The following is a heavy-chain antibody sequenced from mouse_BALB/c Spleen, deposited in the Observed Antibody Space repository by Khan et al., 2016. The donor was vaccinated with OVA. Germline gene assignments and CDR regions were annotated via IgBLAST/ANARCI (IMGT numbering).Heavy chain of an antibody. V-gene: IGHV5-6*01. CDR1: GFTFSTYG. J-gene: IGHJ3*01. D-gene: IGHD1-1*02. CDR3: ARLAYYYNSEGFAY. Sequence: EVELVESGGDLVKPGGSLKLSCAASGFTFSTYGMSWVRQTPDKRLEWVATISSGGSYTYYRESVKGRFTISRDNAKNTLYLQMSSLKSEDTAMYYGARLAYYYNSEGFAYWGQGTLVTVSA. CDR2: ISSGGSYT.